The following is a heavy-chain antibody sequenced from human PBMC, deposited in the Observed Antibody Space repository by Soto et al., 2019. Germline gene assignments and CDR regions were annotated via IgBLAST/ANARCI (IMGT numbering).Heavy chain of an antibody. CDR1: GFTFSSYA. Sequence: GGSLRLSCAASGFTFSSYAMSWVRQAPGKGLEWVSAISGSGGSTYYADSVKGRFTISRDNSKNTLYLQMNSLRAEDTAVYYCAKDPRIAAAGSRAPMDVWGKGTTVTVSS. CDR2: ISGSGGST. V-gene: IGHV3-23*01. D-gene: IGHD6-13*01. J-gene: IGHJ6*03. CDR3: AKDPRIAAAGSRAPMDV.